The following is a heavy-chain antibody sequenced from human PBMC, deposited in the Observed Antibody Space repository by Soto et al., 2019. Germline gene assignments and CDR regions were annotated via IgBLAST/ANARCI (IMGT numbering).Heavy chain of an antibody. CDR3: ARRGTVTGVKYYFDY. CDR1: GGSISSSNW. V-gene: IGHV4-4*02. CDR2: IYHSRST. Sequence: QVQLQESGPGLVKPSGTLSLTCAVSGGSISSSNWWSWVRQPPGKGLEWIGEIYHSRSTNYNPSLKSRVTVSVSKSKNQFSLKLSSVTAADTAVYYCARRGTVTGVKYYFDYWGQGTLVTVSS. J-gene: IGHJ4*02. D-gene: IGHD4-17*01.